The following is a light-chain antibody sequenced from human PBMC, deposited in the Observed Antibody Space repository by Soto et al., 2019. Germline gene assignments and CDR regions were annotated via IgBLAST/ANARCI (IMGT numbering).Light chain of an antibody. CDR2: AAS. Sequence: AIQMTQSPSSLSASVGDRVTITCRASQGIRHYLGWYQQNPGKSPKLLIYAASSLQSGVPSRFSGSGSGTDFTLTISSLQPEHFATYYCLQDYNYPLTFGGGTQVEIK. V-gene: IGKV1-6*01. J-gene: IGKJ4*01. CDR1: QGIRHY. CDR3: LQDYNYPLT.